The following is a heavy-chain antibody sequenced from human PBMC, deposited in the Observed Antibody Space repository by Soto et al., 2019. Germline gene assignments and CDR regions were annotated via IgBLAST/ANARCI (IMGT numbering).Heavy chain of an antibody. D-gene: IGHD2-15*01. CDR3: AKVVRDDVGRSDLDH. J-gene: IGHJ4*02. V-gene: IGHV4-39*01. CDR1: GDSITASYPN. CDR2: FYYSGTT. Sequence: PSETLSLTCTVSGDSITASYPNWAWIRQPPGKGLEWIGTFYYSGTTPQNPPLRTRITISGDTSRDQFSLHLRSVTAADSGVYYCAKVVRDDVGRSDLDHWGQGTLVTVSS.